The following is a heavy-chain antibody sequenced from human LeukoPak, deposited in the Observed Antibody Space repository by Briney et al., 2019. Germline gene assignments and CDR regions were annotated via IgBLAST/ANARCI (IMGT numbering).Heavy chain of an antibody. D-gene: IGHD3-10*01. J-gene: IGHJ4*02. CDR3: ARNSLVWGVPPAY. CDR1: GGTFSSYS. CDR2: IIPIFGTA. Sequence: SVKVSCKASGGTFSSYSSSWLRQPPGQGLEWMGGIIPIFGTANYAQKFQGRVTITADKSTSTAYMELSSLRSEDKDVYYCARNSLVWGVPPAYWGQGTLVIVSS. V-gene: IGHV1-69*06.